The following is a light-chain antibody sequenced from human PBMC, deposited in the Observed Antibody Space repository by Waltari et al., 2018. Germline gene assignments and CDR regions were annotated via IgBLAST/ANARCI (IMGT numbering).Light chain of an antibody. CDR3: HQSYNTLQT. J-gene: IGKJ1*01. Sequence: DIQMTQSPSSLSASVGDRVTITCRASQSISSYLNWYQQKPGKAPKLLIYAASSLQSGVPSRFSGSGSGTDFTLTISSLQREDFATYYCHQSYNTLQTFGQGTKVEIK. V-gene: IGKV1-39*01. CDR2: AAS. CDR1: QSISSY.